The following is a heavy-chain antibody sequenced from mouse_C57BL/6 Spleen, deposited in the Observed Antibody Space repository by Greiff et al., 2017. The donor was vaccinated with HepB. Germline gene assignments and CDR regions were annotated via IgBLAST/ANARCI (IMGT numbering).Heavy chain of an antibody. CDR2: IYPSDSET. CDR1: GYTFTSYW. CDR3: ARLRYYGSGAMDY. J-gene: IGHJ4*01. Sequence: VQLQQPGAELVRPGSSVKLSCKASGYTFTSYWMDWVKQRPGQGLEWIGNIYPSDSETHYNQKFKDKATLTVDKSSSTAYMQLSSLTSEDSAVYYCARLRYYGSGAMDYWGQGTSVTVSS. V-gene: IGHV1-61*01. D-gene: IGHD1-1*01.